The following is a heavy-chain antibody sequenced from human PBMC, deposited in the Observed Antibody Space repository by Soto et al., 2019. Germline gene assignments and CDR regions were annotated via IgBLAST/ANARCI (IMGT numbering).Heavy chain of an antibody. Sequence: QVQLVQSGAEVKKPGSSVKVSCKASGGIFSSYAISWVRQAPGQGLEWMGGIIPIFGTANYAQKFQGRVTITADESTSTAYMELSSLRSEDTAVYYCAVRRTTTKDYGDYLDFDYWGQGTLVTVSS. J-gene: IGHJ4*02. CDR2: IIPIFGTA. D-gene: IGHD4-17*01. CDR3: AVRRTTTKDYGDYLDFDY. CDR1: GGIFSSYA. V-gene: IGHV1-69*12.